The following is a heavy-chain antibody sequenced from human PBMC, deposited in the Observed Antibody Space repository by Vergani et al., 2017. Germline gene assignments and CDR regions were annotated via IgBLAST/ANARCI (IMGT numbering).Heavy chain of an antibody. Sequence: EVQLLESGGGLVQPGGSLRLSCAASGFTFSSYAMSWVRQAPGKGLEWVSAISGSGGSTYYADSVKGRFTISRDNSKNTLYLQMNSLRAEDTAVYYCAKAVESMIVVVINFDYWGQGTLVTVSS. J-gene: IGHJ4*02. CDR3: AKAVESMIVVVINFDY. V-gene: IGHV3-23*01. CDR2: ISGSGGST. CDR1: GFTFSSYA. D-gene: IGHD3-22*01.